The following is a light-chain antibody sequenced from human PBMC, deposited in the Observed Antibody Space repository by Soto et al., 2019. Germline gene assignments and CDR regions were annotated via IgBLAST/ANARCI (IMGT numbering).Light chain of an antibody. J-gene: IGKJ1*01. CDR2: LGS. CDR3: MQAQQIPRT. CDR1: QSLLHTTGDKY. V-gene: IGKV2-28*01. Sequence: DSVMTQSPLSMSVTPGEPASISCRSSQSLLHTTGDKYLEWYLQRPGQSPQLLIYLGSKRASGVSDRFSGSGSGTRFTLRISRVEAEDVGFYYCMQAQQIPRTFGQGTQVEIK.